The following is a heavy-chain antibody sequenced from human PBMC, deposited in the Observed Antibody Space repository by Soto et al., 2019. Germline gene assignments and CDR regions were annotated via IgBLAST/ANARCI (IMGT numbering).Heavy chain of an antibody. CDR1: GYTFTSCG. J-gene: IGHJ5*02. D-gene: IGHD3-9*01. CDR3: ARDADILTGYYTSGWFDP. V-gene: IGHV1-18*01. CDR2: ISAYSTNT. Sequence: ASVKVSCKASGYTFTSCGISWVRQAPGQGLEWMGWISAYSTNTNYAQKLQGRVTMTTDTSTSTAYMELRSLRSDDTAVYYCARDADILTGYYTSGWFDPWGQGTLVTVSS.